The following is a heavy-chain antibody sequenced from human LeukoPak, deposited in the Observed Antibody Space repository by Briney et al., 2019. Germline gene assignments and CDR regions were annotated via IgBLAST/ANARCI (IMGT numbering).Heavy chain of an antibody. V-gene: IGHV3-7*01. CDR1: GFTFSSYW. Sequence: GGSLRLSCAASGFTFSSYWMSWVRQAPGKGLEWVANIKQDGSEKYYVDSVKGRFTISRDNAKNSLYLQMNSLRAEDTAVYYCARPYGSNSKSVFDYWGQGTLVTVSS. J-gene: IGHJ4*02. CDR3: ARPYGSNSKSVFDY. D-gene: IGHD3-22*01. CDR2: IKQDGSEK.